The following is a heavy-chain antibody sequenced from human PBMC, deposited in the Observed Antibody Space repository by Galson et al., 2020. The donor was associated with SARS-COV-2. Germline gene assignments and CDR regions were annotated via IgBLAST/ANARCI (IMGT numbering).Heavy chain of an antibody. V-gene: IGHV1-24*01. D-gene: IGHD4-17*01. CDR1: GYTLTELS. CDR2: FDPEDGET. Sequence: GESLKISCKVSGYTLTELSMHWVRQAPGKGLEWMGGFDPEDGETIYAQKFQGRVTMTEDTSTDTAYMELSSLRSEDTAVYYCATGTTVVTPGWFDPWGQGTLVTVSS. CDR3: ATGTTVVTPGWFDP. J-gene: IGHJ5*02.